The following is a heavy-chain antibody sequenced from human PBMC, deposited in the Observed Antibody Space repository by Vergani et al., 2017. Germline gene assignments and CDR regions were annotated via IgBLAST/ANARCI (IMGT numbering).Heavy chain of an antibody. J-gene: IGHJ3*02. V-gene: IGHV4-39*01. CDR1: GGSISSSSYY. CDR2: IYYSGST. CDR3: ASYSSSWYGGLDI. Sequence: QLQLQESGPGLVKPSETLSLTCTVSGGSISSSSYYWGWIRQPPGKGLEWIGSIYYSGSTYYNPSLKSRVTISVDTPKNQFSLKLSSVTAADTAVYYCASYSSSWYGGLDIWGQGTMVTVSS. D-gene: IGHD6-13*01.